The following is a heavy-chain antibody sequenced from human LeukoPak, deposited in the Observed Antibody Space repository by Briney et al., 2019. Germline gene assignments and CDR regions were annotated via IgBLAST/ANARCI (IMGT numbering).Heavy chain of an antibody. CDR2: IHHSGST. J-gene: IGHJ4*02. CDR3: ARGLVDTGRSRFDY. V-gene: IGHV4-4*02. Sequence: SETLSLTCAVSGDSVRSGNWWSWVRQPPGKGLEWIGEIHHSGSTNYNPSLKSRVTISLDGPKNQLSLKMTSVTAADTAVYYCARGLVDTGRSRFDYWGQGTLVTVSS. CDR1: GDSVRSGNW. D-gene: IGHD5-12*01.